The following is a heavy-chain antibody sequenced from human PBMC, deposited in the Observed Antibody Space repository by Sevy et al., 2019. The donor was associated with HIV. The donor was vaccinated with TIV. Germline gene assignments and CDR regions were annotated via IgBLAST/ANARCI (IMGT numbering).Heavy chain of an antibody. J-gene: IGHJ6*02. CDR2: INPISGAT. Sequence: ASVKVSCKASGYSFTGYYMHWVRQAPGQGLEWMGRINPISGATDASQKFQGRVTMTRDTSISTAYMEVSRLRSDDTAVYYCGRAPTDFWTGGMDVWGQGTTVTVSS. D-gene: IGHD3-3*01. CDR3: GRAPTDFWTGGMDV. V-gene: IGHV1-2*06. CDR1: GYSFTGYY.